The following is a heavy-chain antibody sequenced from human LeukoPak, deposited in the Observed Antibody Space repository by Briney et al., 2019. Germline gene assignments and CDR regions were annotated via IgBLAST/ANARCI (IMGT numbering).Heavy chain of an antibody. D-gene: IGHD5-18*01. Sequence: PSETLSLTCTVSGGSISSSSYYWGWIRQPPGKGLEWIGSIYCSGSTYYNPSLKSRVTISVDTSKNQFSLKLSSVTAADTAVYYCAREGFRLDTAKWFDPWGQGTLVTVSS. J-gene: IGHJ5*02. CDR3: AREGFRLDTAKWFDP. CDR2: IYCSGST. CDR1: GGSISSSSYY. V-gene: IGHV4-39*07.